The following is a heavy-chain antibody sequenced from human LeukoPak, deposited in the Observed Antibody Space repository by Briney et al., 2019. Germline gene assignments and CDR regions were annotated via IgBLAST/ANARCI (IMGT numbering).Heavy chain of an antibody. J-gene: IGHJ3*02. CDR1: GFTFTSYW. V-gene: IGHV3-74*01. CDR2: INNDGTDT. Sequence: PGGSLRLSCAASGFTFTSYWMHWVRQAPGKGLVWVSRINNDGTDTIYADSVRGRFTISRDNAKNTLYLQMNSLGVEDTAVYYCARGGFSHGFDIWGQGTMVTVSS. CDR3: ARGGFSHGFDI.